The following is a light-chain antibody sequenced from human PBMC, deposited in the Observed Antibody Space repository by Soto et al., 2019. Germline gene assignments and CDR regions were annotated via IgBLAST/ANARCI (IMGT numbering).Light chain of an antibody. CDR1: QSVSSY. V-gene: IGKV3D-15*01. CDR3: QQYDNWPPRLT. CDR2: DAS. Sequence: EIGMTQAPATLSVSPGDTVTLSCRAIQSVSSYLAWYQQKPGQAPRLLIYDASKRAPGAPARFSGSGSGTEFTLAISSLQSDDFVVYYCQQYDNWPPRLTFGGGTKVEIK. J-gene: IGKJ4*01.